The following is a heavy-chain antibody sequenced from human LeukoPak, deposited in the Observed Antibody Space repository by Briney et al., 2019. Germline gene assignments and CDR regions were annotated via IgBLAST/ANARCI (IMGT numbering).Heavy chain of an antibody. V-gene: IGHV3-9*01. CDR1: GFTFDDYA. CDR3: AKDMEDYGDYGHFDY. CDR2: ISWNSGSI. Sequence: PGRSLRLSCAASGFTFDDYAMHWVRHAPGKGLEWVSGISWNSGSIGYADSVKGRFTISRDNAKNSLYLQMNSLRAEDTALYYCAKDMEDYGDYGHFDYWGQGTLGTVSS. J-gene: IGHJ4*02. D-gene: IGHD4-17*01.